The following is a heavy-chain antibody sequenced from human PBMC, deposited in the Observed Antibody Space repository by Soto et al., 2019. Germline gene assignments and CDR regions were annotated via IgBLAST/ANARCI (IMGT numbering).Heavy chain of an antibody. Sequence: PRASVKVSCKASGYTFTSYDINWVRQATGQGLEWMGWMNPNSGNTGYAQKFQGRVTMTRNTSISTAYMELSSLRSEDTAVYYCARWATMVRGVIIGMDVWGQGTTVTVSS. J-gene: IGHJ6*02. CDR1: GYTFTSYD. D-gene: IGHD3-10*01. V-gene: IGHV1-8*01. CDR3: ARWATMVRGVIIGMDV. CDR2: MNPNSGNT.